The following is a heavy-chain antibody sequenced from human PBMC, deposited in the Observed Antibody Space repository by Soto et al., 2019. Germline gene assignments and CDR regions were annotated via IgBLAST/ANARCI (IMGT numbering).Heavy chain of an antibody. CDR1: GFTFSSYA. Sequence: PGGSLRLSCAASGFTFSSYAMSWVRQAPGKGLEWVSAISGSGGSTYYADSVKGRFTISRDNSKNTLYLQMNSLRAEDTAVYYCAKDLGFPLRWFGELSTPYGMDVWGQGTTVTVSS. V-gene: IGHV3-23*01. CDR3: AKDLGFPLRWFGELSTPYGMDV. D-gene: IGHD3-10*01. CDR2: ISGSGGST. J-gene: IGHJ6*02.